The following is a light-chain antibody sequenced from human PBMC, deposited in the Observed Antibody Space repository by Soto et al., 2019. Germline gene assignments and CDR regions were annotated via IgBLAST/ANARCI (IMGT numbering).Light chain of an antibody. Sequence: DPQQPLSPFSASAPVGGRVSIACRGSQNISSWGAWNQQKPGSAPKLIIANAFSLKSGVPSRFSGSGDGTEFSRTSSSRQPEDFATYYCQQYDGFSWNFGQGT. CDR2: NAF. V-gene: IGKV1-5*01. CDR3: QQYDGFSWN. CDR1: QNISSW. J-gene: IGKJ1*01.